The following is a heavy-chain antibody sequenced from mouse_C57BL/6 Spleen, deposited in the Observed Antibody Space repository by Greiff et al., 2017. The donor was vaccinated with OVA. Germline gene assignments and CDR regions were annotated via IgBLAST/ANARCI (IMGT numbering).Heavy chain of an antibody. V-gene: IGHV1-22*01. D-gene: IGHD1-1*01. J-gene: IGHJ1*03. CDR2: INPNNGGT. CDR3: ARHYYGSSYWYFDV. Sequence: EVQLQQSGPELVKPGASVKMSCKASGYTFTDYNMHWVKQSHGKSLEWIGYINPNNGGTSYNQKFKGKATLTVNKSSSTAYMELRSLTSADSAVYYCARHYYGSSYWYFDVWGTGTTVTVSS. CDR1: GYTFTDYN.